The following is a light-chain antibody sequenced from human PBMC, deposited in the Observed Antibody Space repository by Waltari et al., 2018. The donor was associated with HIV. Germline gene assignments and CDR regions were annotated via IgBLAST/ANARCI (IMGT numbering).Light chain of an antibody. CDR3: QQFKSYPRT. CDR2: DGS. V-gene: IGKV1-13*02. Sequence: AIHLTQSPSSLSASVGVRVTITCRASQGIRSALAWYQQKAGKGPTLLSYDGSRLESGVPSRFSGTGAETDFTLIISSLQPEDFASFYCQQFKSYPRTFGGGTKVEIK. J-gene: IGKJ4*01. CDR1: QGIRSA.